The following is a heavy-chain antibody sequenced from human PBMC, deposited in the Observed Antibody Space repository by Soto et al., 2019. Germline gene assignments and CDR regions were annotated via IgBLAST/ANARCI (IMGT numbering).Heavy chain of an antibody. CDR1: GDSVTSGSYY. CDR2: ISYTGRT. CDR3: AREWGLLPYYVMNV. J-gene: IGHJ6*02. V-gene: IGHV4-61*03. D-gene: IGHD7-27*01. Sequence: SSETLSLTCIVSGDSVTSGSYYWTWLRQPPGKGLEWIGYISYTGRTKYNPSLQSRVTISVDTSKNDFSLNLSSVTAADTAVYFCAREWGLLPYYVMNVWGHGTAVTVSS.